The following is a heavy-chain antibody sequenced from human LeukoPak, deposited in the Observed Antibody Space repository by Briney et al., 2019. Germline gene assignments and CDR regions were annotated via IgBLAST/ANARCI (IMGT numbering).Heavy chain of an antibody. J-gene: IGHJ4*02. CDR2: IKHGGSEK. D-gene: IGHD3-3*01. CDR3: ARQTGFFY. Sequence: PGGSLRLSCAASGFTFSSYWMAWVRQAPGKGLEWVANIKHGGSEKYYVDSLKGRFTISRDNAENSLYLQMNSLRAEDTAVYYCARQTGFFYWGQGTLVTVSS. V-gene: IGHV3-7*01. CDR1: GFTFSSYW.